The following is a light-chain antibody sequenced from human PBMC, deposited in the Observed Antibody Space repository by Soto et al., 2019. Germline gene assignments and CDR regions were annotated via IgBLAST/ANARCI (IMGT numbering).Light chain of an antibody. J-gene: IGLJ2*01. CDR3: SSFSSIAREV. V-gene: IGLV2-14*01. Sequence: ALTQPASVSGSPGQSITLSCTGTSSDVGGYSYVSWYQQHPGKTPKLMIYEVSNRPSGVSHRFSGSKSGNTASLTISGLQTEDEADYYCSSFSSIAREVFGGGTKVTVL. CDR1: SSDVGGYSY. CDR2: EVS.